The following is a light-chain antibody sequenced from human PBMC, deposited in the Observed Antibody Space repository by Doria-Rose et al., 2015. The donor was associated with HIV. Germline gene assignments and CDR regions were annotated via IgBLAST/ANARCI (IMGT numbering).Light chain of an antibody. CDR1: QSFSSTY. CDR2: DGS. V-gene: IGKV3-20*01. CDR3: HQYGTSWT. Sequence: TQSPGTLSLSPGERATLSCRASQSFSSTYLAWYLQKPGQTPSLLIYDGSNRATGIPDRFSASGSGTDFTLTINRLEPEDFALYYCHQYGTSWTFGQGTKVEI. J-gene: IGKJ1*01.